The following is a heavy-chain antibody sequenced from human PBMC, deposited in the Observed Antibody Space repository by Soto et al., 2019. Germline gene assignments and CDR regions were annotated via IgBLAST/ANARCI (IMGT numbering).Heavy chain of an antibody. CDR2: IIPVFGLV. CDR3: AGGCIVVVGSRAYYGMDV. D-gene: IGHD3-22*01. CDR1: GGTPSNSA. V-gene: IGHV1-69*01. Sequence: QVHLLLQSGAEVKKPGSSVKVSCKASGGTPSNSAISWVRQAPGQGLEWMGGIIPVFGLVKYAQNFQGRVTITADESTNTAYMELSSLRPEDTAVYYSAGGCIVVVGSRAYYGMDVWGQGTTVTVSS. J-gene: IGHJ6*02.